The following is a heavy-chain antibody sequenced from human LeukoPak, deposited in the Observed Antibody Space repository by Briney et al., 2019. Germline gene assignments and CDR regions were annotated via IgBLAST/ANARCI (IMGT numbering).Heavy chain of an antibody. J-gene: IGHJ5*02. Sequence: SQTLSLTCAVSGGSISSGGRSWSWIRQPPGKGLEWIGYIYHSGSTYYNPSLKSRVTISVDRSKNQFSLKLSSVTAADTAVYYCARGSITTRRWAWFDPWGQGTLVTVSS. CDR3: ARGSITTRRWAWFDP. CDR2: IYHSGST. CDR1: GGSISSGGRS. V-gene: IGHV4-30-2*01. D-gene: IGHD3-3*01.